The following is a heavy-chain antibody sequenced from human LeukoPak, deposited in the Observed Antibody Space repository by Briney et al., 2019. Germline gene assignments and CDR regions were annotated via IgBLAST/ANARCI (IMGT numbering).Heavy chain of an antibody. CDR1: GGSISSYF. CDR3: ARGKWELLGYYYYYMGV. Sequence: SETLSLTCTVPGGSISSYFWCWIRDPPGKGLEWIWYIYTSGSTTYTPSLKSRVAISVDTSTNQFSLKLSSVAGADTAVYYCARGKWELLGYYYYYMGVWGKGTTVTVSS. D-gene: IGHD1-26*01. V-gene: IGHV4-4*09. CDR2: IYTSGST. J-gene: IGHJ6*03.